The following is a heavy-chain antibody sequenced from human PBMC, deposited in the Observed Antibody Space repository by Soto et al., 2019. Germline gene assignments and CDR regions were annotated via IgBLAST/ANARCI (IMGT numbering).Heavy chain of an antibody. Sequence: QVQLQESGPGLVKPSETLSLTCTVSGGSISPYYWSWIRQPPGKGLEWIGYVYYSGNTNYNPSLESPIAISVYSSRSRFSLNLTSATAADTSVYYCARKGAAASYAHYYMDVWGRWTAVTVSS. CDR1: GGSISPYY. CDR2: VYYSGNT. D-gene: IGHD6-13*01. V-gene: IGHV4-59*01. CDR3: ARKGAAASYAHYYMDV. J-gene: IGHJ6*03.